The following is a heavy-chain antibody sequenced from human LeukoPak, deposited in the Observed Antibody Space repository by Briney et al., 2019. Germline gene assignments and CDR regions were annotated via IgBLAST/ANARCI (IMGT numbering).Heavy chain of an antibody. V-gene: IGHV3-64*01. Sequence: GGSLRLSCAASGFTFSSYAMHWVRQAPGKGLEYVSAISSNGGSTYYANSVKGRFAISRDNSKNTLYLQMGSLRAEDMAVYYCARVVDDAFGVVIIPPDYWGQGTLVTVSS. J-gene: IGHJ4*02. CDR3: ARVVDDAFGVVIIPPDY. CDR2: ISSNGGST. CDR1: GFTFSSYA. D-gene: IGHD3-3*01.